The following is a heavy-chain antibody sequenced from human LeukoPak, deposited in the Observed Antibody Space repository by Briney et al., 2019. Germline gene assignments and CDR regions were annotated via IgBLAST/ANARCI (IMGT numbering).Heavy chain of an antibody. J-gene: IGHJ6*03. V-gene: IGHV5-51*01. CDR2: IYPGDSDT. Sequence: GESLKISCKGSGYSFTSYWIGWVRQMPGKGLEWMGIIYPGDSDTRYSPSFQGQVTISADKSISTAYLQWSSLKASDTAMYYCARQGYYYGSGSYYNPSYYYYYMDVWGKGTTVTVSS. CDR1: GYSFTSYW. D-gene: IGHD3-10*01. CDR3: ARQGYYYGSGSYYNPSYYYYYMDV.